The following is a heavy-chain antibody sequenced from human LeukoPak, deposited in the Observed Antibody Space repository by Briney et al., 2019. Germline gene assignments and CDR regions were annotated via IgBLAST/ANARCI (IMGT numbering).Heavy chain of an antibody. CDR1: GYTFAIFG. CDR2: NGTNNENT. J-gene: IGHJ4*02. D-gene: IGHD4-17*01. V-gene: IGHV1-18*01. Sequence: GASVKVSCKASGYTFAIFGVTWVRQAPGQGLEWMGWNGTNNENTNYAQKFQGRVTMTTDTSTSTVYMELRSLRSDHTAVYYCARAGATVTKFSDYWGQGTLVSVSS. CDR3: ARAGATVTKFSDY.